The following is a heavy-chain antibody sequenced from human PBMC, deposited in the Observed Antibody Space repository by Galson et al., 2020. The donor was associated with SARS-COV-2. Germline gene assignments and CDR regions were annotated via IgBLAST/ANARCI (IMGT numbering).Heavy chain of an antibody. D-gene: IGHD2-21*01. CDR3: AKESVIALDY. CDR2: IWYDGSNK. Sequence: GGSLRLSCAASGFTFSSYGMHWVRQAPGKGLEWVEVIWYDGSNKYYADSVKGRFTISRDNSKNTLYLQMNSLRAEDTAVYYCAKESVIALDYWGQGTLVTVSS. CDR1: GFTFSSYG. V-gene: IGHV3-33*06. J-gene: IGHJ4*02.